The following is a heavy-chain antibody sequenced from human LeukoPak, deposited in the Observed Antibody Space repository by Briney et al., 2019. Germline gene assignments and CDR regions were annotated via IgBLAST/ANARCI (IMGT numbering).Heavy chain of an antibody. J-gene: IGHJ3*02. V-gene: IGHV4-59*11. CDR2: ISYIGST. D-gene: IGHD4-17*01. Sequence: SETLSLTCAVSTDSFSSHYWRWIRQPPGKGLEWMGYISYIGSTNYNPSLKSRVTISIDTSKNQFSLKLRSVTAADTAVYYCARDLITVTKGFDIWGQGTMVSVSS. CDR1: TDSFSSHY. CDR3: ARDLITVTKGFDI.